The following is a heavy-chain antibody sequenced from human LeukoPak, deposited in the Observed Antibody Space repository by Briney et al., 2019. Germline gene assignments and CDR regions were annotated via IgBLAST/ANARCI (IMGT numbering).Heavy chain of an antibody. J-gene: IGHJ3*02. V-gene: IGHV1-46*01. CDR2: INPSGGST. CDR3: ARSQGLWSGYSADAFDI. CDR1: GYTFTSYY. Sequence: ASVKVSCKASGYTFTSYYMHWVRQAPGQGLEWMGIINPSGGSTSYAQKFQGRVTMTRDTSTSTVYMELSSLRSEDTAVYYCARSQGLWSGYSADAFDIWGQGTMVTVSS. D-gene: IGHD3-3*01.